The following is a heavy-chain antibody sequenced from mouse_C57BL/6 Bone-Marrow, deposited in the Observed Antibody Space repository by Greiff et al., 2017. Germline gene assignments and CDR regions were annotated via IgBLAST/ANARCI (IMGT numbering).Heavy chain of an antibody. Sequence: EVQLVESGGDLVKPGGSLKLSCAASGFTFSSYGMSWVRQTPDKRLEWVATISSGGSYTHYPDSVQGRFTFSIDNAKNPLYLQMSSLKSEDTAMYYCARFITSVVAPYWYFDVWGTGTTVTVSS. V-gene: IGHV5-6*01. CDR1: GFTFSSYG. J-gene: IGHJ1*03. CDR3: ARFITSVVAPYWYFDV. CDR2: ISSGGSYT. D-gene: IGHD1-1*01.